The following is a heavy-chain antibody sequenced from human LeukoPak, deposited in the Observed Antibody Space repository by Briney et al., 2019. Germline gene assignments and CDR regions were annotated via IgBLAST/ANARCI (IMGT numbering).Heavy chain of an antibody. CDR2: IIPIFGTA. V-gene: IGHV1-69*13. Sequence: SVKVSCKASGGTFSSYAISWVRQAPGQGLEWMGGIIPIFGTANYAQKLQGRVTITADESTSTAYMELSSLRSEDTAVYYCARESPYYDSSGYYSGHFDYWGQGTLVTVSS. CDR1: GGTFSSYA. J-gene: IGHJ4*02. D-gene: IGHD3-22*01. CDR3: ARESPYYDSSGYYSGHFDY.